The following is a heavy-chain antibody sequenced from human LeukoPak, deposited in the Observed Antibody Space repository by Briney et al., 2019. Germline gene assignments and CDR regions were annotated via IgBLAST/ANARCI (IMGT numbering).Heavy chain of an antibody. V-gene: IGHV3-11*01. CDR3: ARHQHYGMDV. CDR2: ISSSGSPI. Sequence: GGSLRLSCAASGFTFSDYYMSWIRQAPGRGLEWVSYISSSGSPISYADSVKGRSTISRDNTKNSLYLQMNSLRAEDTAVYYCARHQHYGMDVWGQGTTVTVSS. CDR1: GFTFSDYY. J-gene: IGHJ6*02.